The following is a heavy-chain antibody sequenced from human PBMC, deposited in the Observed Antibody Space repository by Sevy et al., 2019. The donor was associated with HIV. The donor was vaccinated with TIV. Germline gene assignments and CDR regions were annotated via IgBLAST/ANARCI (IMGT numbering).Heavy chain of an antibody. CDR2: ISYDGSNK. J-gene: IGHJ5*02. CDR1: GFTFSSYG. V-gene: IGHV3-30*18. CDR3: AKDRPRPYYDFWSGWGANWFDP. D-gene: IGHD3-3*01. Sequence: GGYLRLSCAASGFTFSSYGMHWVRQAPGKGLEWVGVISYDGSNKYYADSVKGRFTISRDNSKNTLYLQMNSLRAEDTAVYYCAKDRPRPYYDFWSGWGANWFDPWGQGTLVTVSS.